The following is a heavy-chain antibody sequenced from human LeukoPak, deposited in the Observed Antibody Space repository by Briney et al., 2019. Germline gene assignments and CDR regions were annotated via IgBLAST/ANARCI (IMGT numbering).Heavy chain of an antibody. CDR3: AGLVVVDRFDY. Sequence: GGSLRLSCAASGFTFSSYEMNWVRQAPGKGLEWVSYISSSGSTIYYADSVKGRFTISRDNAKNSLYLQMNSLRAEDTAVYYCAGLVVVDRFDYWGQGTLVTVSS. V-gene: IGHV3-48*03. D-gene: IGHD2-21*01. CDR1: GFTFSSYE. J-gene: IGHJ4*02. CDR2: ISSSGSTI.